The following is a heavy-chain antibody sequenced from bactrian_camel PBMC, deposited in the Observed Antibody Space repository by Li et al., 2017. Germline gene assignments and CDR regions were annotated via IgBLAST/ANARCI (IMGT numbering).Heavy chain of an antibody. Sequence: HAQLVESGGGSVQAGGSLRLSCAASGVTLDFADMAWFRQAPGKEREGVAAIDSDGSTSYADSVKGRFTISQDDAENTLYLQMNSLKPEDTAMYYCAVECGPQYGALQGLGLMYWAQGTQVTVS. D-gene: IGHD5*01. CDR1: GVTLDFAD. V-gene: IGHV3S55*01. CDR2: IDSDGST. J-gene: IGHJ4*01. CDR3: AVECGPQYGALQGLGLMY.